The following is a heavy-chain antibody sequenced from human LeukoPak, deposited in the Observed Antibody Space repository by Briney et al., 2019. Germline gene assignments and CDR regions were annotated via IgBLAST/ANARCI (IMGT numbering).Heavy chain of an antibody. CDR1: GFTFSSYW. CDR2: IYSDGSRT. V-gene: IGHV3-64D*06. D-gene: IGHD6-19*01. J-gene: IGHJ4*02. Sequence: GGSLRLSCAASGFTFSSYWMSWVRQAPGKGLEYLSAIYSDGSRTYYADSVKGRFTISRDNSKNTLYFEMSSLRVEDTAVYYCVKSPGSGWPVWGQGTLLTVSS. CDR3: VKSPGSGWPV.